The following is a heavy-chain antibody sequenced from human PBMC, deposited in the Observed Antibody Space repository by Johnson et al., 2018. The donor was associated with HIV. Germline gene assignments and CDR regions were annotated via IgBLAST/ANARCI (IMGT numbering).Heavy chain of an antibody. CDR3: ARVRGGRENAFDI. CDR1: GFTFRSYA. J-gene: IGHJ3*02. D-gene: IGHD1-26*01. V-gene: IGHV3-30*04. CDR2: ISYDGTNK. Sequence: QVQLVESGGGVVQPGRSLRLSCAASGFTFRSYAMHWVRQAPGKGLAWVADISYDGTNKYYADSVKGRFTISRDNSKNTLSLQMNSPRVEDTALYYCARVRGGRENAFDIWGQGTMVTVSS.